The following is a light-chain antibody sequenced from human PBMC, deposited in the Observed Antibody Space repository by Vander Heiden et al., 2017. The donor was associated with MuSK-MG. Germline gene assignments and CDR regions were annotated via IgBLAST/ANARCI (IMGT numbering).Light chain of an antibody. CDR1: QSISSW. CDR2: KAS. J-gene: IGKJ1*01. Sequence: DIQMPQSPSTLSASVGDRVTIPCRASQSISSWLAWYQQKPGKAPKLLIDKASSLESGVPSRFSGSGSGTEFTLTISSLQPDDFATYYCQQYNSYPWTFGQGTKVEIK. V-gene: IGKV1-5*03. CDR3: QQYNSYPWT.